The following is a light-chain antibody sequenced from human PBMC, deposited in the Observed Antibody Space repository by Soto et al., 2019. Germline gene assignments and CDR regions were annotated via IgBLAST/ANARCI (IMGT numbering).Light chain of an antibody. CDR2: RNS. J-gene: IGLJ2*01. CDR1: ASTIGRNY. Sequence: QSVLTQSPSASGTPGQRVTISCSGSASTIGRNYVYWYQQLPGTAPKLLIYRNSQRPSGVPDRFSGSKSGTSASLAISGLRSEDEADYYCTSWTTSTTMIFGGGTKVTVL. CDR3: TSWTTSTTMI. V-gene: IGLV1-47*01.